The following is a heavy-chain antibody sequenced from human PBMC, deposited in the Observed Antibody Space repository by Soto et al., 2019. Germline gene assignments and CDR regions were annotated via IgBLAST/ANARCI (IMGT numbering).Heavy chain of an antibody. Sequence: QVQLVQSGAEVKKPGASVKVSCKASGYTFTSYYMHWVRQAPGQGLEWMGIINPSGGSTSYAQKSQDRVPMTRDTAKRTVDMELSSLRSEDTAVYYCARDTRSRPGDGMDVWGQGTTVPVSS. CDR3: ARDTRSRPGDGMDV. D-gene: IGHD2-15*01. CDR2: INPSGGST. CDR1: GYTFTSYY. J-gene: IGHJ6*02. V-gene: IGHV1-46*01.